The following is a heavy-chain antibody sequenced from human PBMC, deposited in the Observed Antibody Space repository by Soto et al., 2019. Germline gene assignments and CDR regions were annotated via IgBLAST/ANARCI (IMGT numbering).Heavy chain of an antibody. CDR2: INHSGST. Sequence: QVQLQQWGAGLLKPSETLSLTCAVYGGSFSGYYWSWIRQPPGKGLEWIGEINHSGSTNYNPSLTSRVTISVDTSKNQFSLKLSSVTAADTAVYYCARVGEGAAAGSYYYYYGMDVWGQGTTVTVSS. V-gene: IGHV4-34*01. CDR1: GGSFSGYY. D-gene: IGHD6-13*01. J-gene: IGHJ6*02. CDR3: ARVGEGAAAGSYYYYYGMDV.